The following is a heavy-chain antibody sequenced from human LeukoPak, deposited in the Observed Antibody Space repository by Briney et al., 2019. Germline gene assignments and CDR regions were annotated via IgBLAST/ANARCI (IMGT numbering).Heavy chain of an antibody. CDR1: GFTFSSYA. CDR3: ARDGEMATNPYYFDY. V-gene: IGHV3-23*01. Sequence: GGSLRLSCAASGFTFSSYAMSWVRQAPGKGLEWVSAISGSGGGTYYADSVKGRFTISRDSSKNTLYLQMNSLRAEDTAVYYCARDGEMATNPYYFDYWGQGTLVTVSS. CDR2: ISGSGGGT. J-gene: IGHJ4*02. D-gene: IGHD5-24*01.